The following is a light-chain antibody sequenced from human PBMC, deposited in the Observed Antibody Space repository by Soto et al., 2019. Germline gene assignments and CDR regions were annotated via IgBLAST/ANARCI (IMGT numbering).Light chain of an antibody. J-gene: IGLJ1*01. V-gene: IGLV1-40*01. CDR1: SSNIGAGYD. Sequence: QSVLTQPPSVSGAPGQRVTISCTGSSSNIGAGYDVHWYQQLPGTAPKLLIYGNSNRPSGIPDRFSGSKSGTSASLASTGLQAEDEADYYCQSYASSLSGYVFGTGTKLTVL. CDR2: GNS. CDR3: QSYASSLSGYV.